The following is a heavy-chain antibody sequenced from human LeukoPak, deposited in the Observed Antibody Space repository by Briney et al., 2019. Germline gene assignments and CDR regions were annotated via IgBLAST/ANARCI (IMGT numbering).Heavy chain of an antibody. Sequence: SETLSLTCTVSGGSISSHYWSWIRQPPGKGLEWIGYIYYSGSTNYNPSLKSRVTISVDTSKNQFSLKLSSVTAADTAVYYCARVRRDGYNYRGDACDIWGQGTMVTVSS. V-gene: IGHV4-59*11. CDR1: GGSISSHY. J-gene: IGHJ3*02. CDR2: IYYSGST. CDR3: ARVRRDGYNYRGDACDI. D-gene: IGHD5-24*01.